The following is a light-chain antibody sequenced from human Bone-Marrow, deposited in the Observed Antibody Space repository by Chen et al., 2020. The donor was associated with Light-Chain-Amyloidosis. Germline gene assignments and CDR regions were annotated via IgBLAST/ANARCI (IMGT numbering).Light chain of an antibody. CDR3: AAWDDGLNGVL. Sequence: QSVLTQPPSASGTSGQRVTISCSGSESSIGTNTVNWYQQFPGTAPKLLIYFNSQRPSGVPDRFSGSKSGTSASLAISGLQSDDEADYFCAAWDDGLNGVLFGGGTKLTVL. J-gene: IGLJ2*01. CDR1: ESSIGTNT. CDR2: FNS. V-gene: IGLV1-44*01.